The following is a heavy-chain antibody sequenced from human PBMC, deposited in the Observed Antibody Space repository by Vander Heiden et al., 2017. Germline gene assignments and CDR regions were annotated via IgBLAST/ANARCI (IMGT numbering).Heavy chain of an antibody. V-gene: IGHV3-13*01. J-gene: IGHJ4*02. CDR1: GFTFSTSD. CDR3: VRGGDIGFDD. Sequence: EVQLVESGGGLIQPEGSLRLSCVAPGFTFSTSDMHRVRQAAGKGLEWVSSIGNTGVTFYSPSAKGRFIISRENDKNSLYLHMTNLRAGDTAVYFCVRGGDIGFDDWGQGTLLTVSS. D-gene: IGHD3-16*02. CDR2: IGNTGVT.